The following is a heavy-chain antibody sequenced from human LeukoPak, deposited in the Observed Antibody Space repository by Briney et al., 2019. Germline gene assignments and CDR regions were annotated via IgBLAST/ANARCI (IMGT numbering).Heavy chain of an antibody. CDR1: GGSISSSSYY. CDR3: AKLYIAVAGTEWFDP. V-gene: IGHV4-39*01. CDR2: IYYSGST. J-gene: IGHJ5*02. D-gene: IGHD6-19*01. Sequence: PSETLPLTCTVSGGSISSSSYYWGWIRQPPGKGLEWIGSIYYSGSTYHNPSLKSRVTISVDTSKNQFSLKLSSVTAADTAVYYCAKLYIAVAGTEWFDPWGQGTLVTVSS.